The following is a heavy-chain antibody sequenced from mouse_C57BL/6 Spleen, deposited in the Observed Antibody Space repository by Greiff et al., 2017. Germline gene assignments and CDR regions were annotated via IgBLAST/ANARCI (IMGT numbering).Heavy chain of an antibody. D-gene: IGHD1-3*01. Sequence: VQLQQPGTELVKPGASVKLSCKASGYTFTSYWMHWVKQRPAQGLEWIGNINPSNGGTKYNEKFKSKATLTVDKSSSTAYMQLSSLTSEDYAVYYCARIGNLTPYFDYWGQGTTLTVSS. CDR2: INPSNGGT. V-gene: IGHV1-53*01. CDR1: GYTFTSYW. CDR3: ARIGNLTPYFDY. J-gene: IGHJ2*01.